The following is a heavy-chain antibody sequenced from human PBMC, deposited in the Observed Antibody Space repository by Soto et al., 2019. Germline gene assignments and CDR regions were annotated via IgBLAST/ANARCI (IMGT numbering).Heavy chain of an antibody. V-gene: IGHV1-58*01. J-gene: IGHJ4*02. CDR1: GFTFTSSA. Sequence: SVKVSCKASGFTFTSSAVQWVRQARGQRLEWIGWIVVGSGNTNYAQKFQERVTITRDMSTSTAYMELSSLRSEDTAVYYCTIAVAGSRSLTAFDYWGQGTLVTVSS. CDR2: IVVGSGNT. CDR3: TIAVAGSRSLTAFDY. D-gene: IGHD6-19*01.